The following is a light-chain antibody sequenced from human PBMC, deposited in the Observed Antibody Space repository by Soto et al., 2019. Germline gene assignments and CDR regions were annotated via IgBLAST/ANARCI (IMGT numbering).Light chain of an antibody. J-gene: IGLJ2*01. CDR3: CSYTSSTPPL. V-gene: IGLV2-14*02. CDR1: SSDVGSYNL. Sequence: QSALTQPASVSGSPGQSITISCTGTSSDVGSYNLVSWYQQHPGKAPKLMIYEGSKRPSGVSNRFSGSKSGNTASLTISGLQAEDEADYYCCSYTSSTPPLFGGGTKLTVL. CDR2: EGS.